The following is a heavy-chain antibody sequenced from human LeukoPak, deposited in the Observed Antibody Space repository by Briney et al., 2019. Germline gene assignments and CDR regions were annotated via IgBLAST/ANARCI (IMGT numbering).Heavy chain of an antibody. J-gene: IGHJ4*02. CDR3: ARASVVGATRFWVDY. D-gene: IGHD1-26*01. CDR1: GFTFDDYA. Sequence: LRLSCAASGFTFDDYAMHWVRQAPGKGLEWVSGISWNSGSIGYADSVKGRFTISRDNAKNSLYLQMNSLRVEDTAVYYCARASVVGATRFWVDYWGQGTLVTVSS. CDR2: ISWNSGSI. V-gene: IGHV3-9*01.